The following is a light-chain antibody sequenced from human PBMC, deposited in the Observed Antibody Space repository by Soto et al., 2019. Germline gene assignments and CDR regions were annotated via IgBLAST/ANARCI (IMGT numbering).Light chain of an antibody. V-gene: IGKV3-20*01. CDR2: GAS. Sequence: ETVLTQSPGTLSLSPGERVTLSCRASQTVASNYFAWYQQRPGQAPRLLMHGASTRATGVPDRFSGSWSGTDFTLTISRLEPEDVAVYCCQQNTTSRWTFGQGTKVDIK. CDR3: QQNTTSRWT. CDR1: QTVASNY. J-gene: IGKJ1*01.